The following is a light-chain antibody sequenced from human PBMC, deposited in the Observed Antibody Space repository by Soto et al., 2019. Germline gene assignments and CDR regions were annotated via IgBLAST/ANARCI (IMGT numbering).Light chain of an antibody. J-gene: IGKJ1*01. CDR1: QTIDVY. V-gene: IGKV1-39*01. CDR3: QQSYMTPRT. Sequence: DIQVTQSPSSLSASVGDRVSITCRASQTIDVYLNWYLQKPGRAPQLLIYAASKLHSGVPSRFSGSGSGTNFTLTISSLQPDDSGTYFCQQSYMTPRTFGQGPRWIS. CDR2: AAS.